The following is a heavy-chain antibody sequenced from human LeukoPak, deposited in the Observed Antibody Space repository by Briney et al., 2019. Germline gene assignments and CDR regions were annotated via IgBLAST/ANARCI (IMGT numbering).Heavy chain of an antibody. CDR1: GFTSSSYW. CDR2: INSDGSST. V-gene: IGHV3-74*01. CDR3: ARGSYGGYLAY. Sequence: PGGSLRLSCAASGFTSSSYWMHWVRQAPGKGLEWVSRINSDGSSTSYADSVKGRFTISRDNAKNTLYLQMNSLRAEDTAVYYCARGSYGGYLAYWGQGTLVTVSS. J-gene: IGHJ4*02. D-gene: IGHD5-12*01.